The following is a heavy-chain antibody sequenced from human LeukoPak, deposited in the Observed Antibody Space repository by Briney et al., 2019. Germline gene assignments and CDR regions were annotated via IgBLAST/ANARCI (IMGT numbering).Heavy chain of an antibody. CDR2: INPNSGGT. CDR3: ARVSGYSYGYELGY. CDR1: GYTFTGYY. V-gene: IGHV1-2*06. Sequence: GASVNVSCKASGYTFTGYYMHWVRQAPGQGLEWMGRINPNSGGTNYAQKFQGRVTMTRDTSISTAYMELSRLRSDDTAVYYCARVSGYSYGYELGYWGQGTLVTVSS. J-gene: IGHJ4*02. D-gene: IGHD5-18*01.